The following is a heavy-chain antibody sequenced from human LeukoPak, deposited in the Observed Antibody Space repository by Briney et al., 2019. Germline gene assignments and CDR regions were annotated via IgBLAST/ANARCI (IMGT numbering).Heavy chain of an antibody. CDR1: GGSISSYY. CDR2: IYYSGST. J-gene: IGHJ3*02. Sequence: SETLSLTCTVSGGSISSYYWSWIRQPPGKGLEWIGYIYYSGSTNCNPSLKSRVTISVDTSKNQFSLKLSSVTAADTAVYYCARAKKGNAFDIWGQGTMVTVSS. V-gene: IGHV4-59*01. CDR3: ARAKKGNAFDI.